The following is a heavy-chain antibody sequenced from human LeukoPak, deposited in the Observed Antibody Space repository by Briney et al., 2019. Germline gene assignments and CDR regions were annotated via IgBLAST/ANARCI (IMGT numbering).Heavy chain of an antibody. Sequence: ASVKVSRKASGYTFTGYYMHWVRQAPGQGLEWMGWINPNSGGTNYAQKFQGRVTMTRDTSISTAYMELSRLRSDDTAVYYCARVGEDYGGNYYYYYYMDVWGKGTTVTVSS. V-gene: IGHV1-2*02. J-gene: IGHJ6*03. CDR1: GYTFTGYY. D-gene: IGHD4-23*01. CDR2: INPNSGGT. CDR3: ARVGEDYGGNYYYYYYMDV.